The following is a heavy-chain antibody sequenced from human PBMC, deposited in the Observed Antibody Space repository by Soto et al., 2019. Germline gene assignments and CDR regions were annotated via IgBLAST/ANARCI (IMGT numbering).Heavy chain of an antibody. CDR2: ISDTGAST. D-gene: IGHD3-10*01. CDR1: GFTFKESA. J-gene: IGHJ4*02. Sequence: EVRLLEAGGGLKQPGGSLRLSCAASGFTFKESAMNWVRQAPGKGLEWVASISDTGASTWYAESVRGRLSISRDNSKNTLYLQMNALSAEDTAFYYCAKDRGGFAGGWEYFDYWGQGALVTVSS. V-gene: IGHV3-23*01. CDR3: AKDRGGFAGGWEYFDY.